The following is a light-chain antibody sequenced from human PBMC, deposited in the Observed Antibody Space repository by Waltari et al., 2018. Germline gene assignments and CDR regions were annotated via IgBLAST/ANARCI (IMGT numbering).Light chain of an antibody. Sequence: QSVLTQPPSVSAAPGQKVTISCSGTSSNIGNNYVSWYQHLPGTAPKLLIYDNNERPSGIPERFSGSKSGTSATLGITGLQTGDEAEYYCATWDSSLSKVFGGGTKLTVL. CDR3: ATWDSSLSKV. V-gene: IGLV1-51*01. J-gene: IGLJ2*01. CDR2: DNN. CDR1: SSNIGNNY.